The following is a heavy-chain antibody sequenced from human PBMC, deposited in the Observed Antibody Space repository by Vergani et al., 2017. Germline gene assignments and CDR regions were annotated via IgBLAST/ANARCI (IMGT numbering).Heavy chain of an antibody. CDR1: GYPFTNYV. D-gene: IGHD6-13*01. Sequence: VQLVQSGSELKKPGASVTVSCKASGYPFTNYVMTWVRQAPGQGLEWMGWINTYTGNPTYAQGFTGQFVFSLDTSVSTAYLQISSLKAEATAVYYCARDLRGYFDYGGQGTLVTVSS. V-gene: IGHV7-4-1*02. J-gene: IGHJ4*02. CDR3: ARDLRGYFDY. CDR2: INTYTGNP.